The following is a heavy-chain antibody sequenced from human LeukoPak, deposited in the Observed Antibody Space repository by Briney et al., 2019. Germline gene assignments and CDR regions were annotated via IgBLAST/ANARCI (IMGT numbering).Heavy chain of an antibody. D-gene: IGHD3-16*01. Sequence: PGGSLRLSCAVSGFIVRNNYMSWVRQAPGKGLEWVSSLYIGGPTYYSDSVKGRFSISRDNSDNVLYLQMNNLKTEDTALYYCARMFGAGQYYFDSWGLGTLVTVSS. CDR1: GFIVRNNY. CDR3: ARMFGAGQYYFDS. J-gene: IGHJ4*02. V-gene: IGHV3-53*01. CDR2: LYIGGPT.